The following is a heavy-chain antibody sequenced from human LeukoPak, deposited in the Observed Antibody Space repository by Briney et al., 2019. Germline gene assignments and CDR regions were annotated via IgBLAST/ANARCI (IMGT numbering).Heavy chain of an antibody. D-gene: IGHD3-22*01. CDR2: IIPIFGTA. J-gene: IGHJ6*02. Sequence: SVKVSCKASGGTFISYAISWVRQAPGQGLEWMGGIIPIFGTANYAQKFQGRVTITADESTSTAYMELSSLRSEDTAVYYCARTHYDSSGYSIYYYGMDVWGQGTTVTVSS. CDR3: ARTHYDSSGYSIYYYGMDV. V-gene: IGHV1-69*13. CDR1: GGTFISYA.